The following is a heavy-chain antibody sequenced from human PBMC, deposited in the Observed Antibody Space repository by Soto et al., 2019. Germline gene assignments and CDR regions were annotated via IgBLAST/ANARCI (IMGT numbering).Heavy chain of an antibody. CDR2: ISYDGSNK. CDR3: AKDDFWSGFGVDV. Sequence: GSLRLSCAASGFTFSSYGMHWVRQAPGKGLEWVAVISYDGSNKYYADSVKGRFTISRDNSKNTLYLQMNSLRAEDTAVYYCAKDDFWSGFGVDVWGQGTTVTVSS. J-gene: IGHJ6*02. V-gene: IGHV3-30*18. CDR1: GFTFSSYG. D-gene: IGHD3-3*01.